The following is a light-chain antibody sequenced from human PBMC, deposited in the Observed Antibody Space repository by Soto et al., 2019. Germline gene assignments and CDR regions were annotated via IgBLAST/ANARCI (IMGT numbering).Light chain of an antibody. CDR3: SSYTSISPRV. J-gene: IGLJ1*01. V-gene: IGLV2-14*01. CDR2: EVT. Sequence: QSLLTQPASVSGSPGQSITISCTGTSSDVGHYNYVSWYQQHPGKGPKLLIYEVTNRPSGISNRFSGSKSGNTASLTISGLQAEDEADYYGSSYTSISPRVVGHGTKVTVL. CDR1: SSDVGHYNY.